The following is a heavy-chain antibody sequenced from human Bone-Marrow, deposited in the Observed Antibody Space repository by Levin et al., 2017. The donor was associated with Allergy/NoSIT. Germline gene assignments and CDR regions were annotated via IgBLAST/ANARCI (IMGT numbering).Heavy chain of an antibody. CDR1: GASVSSGSYY. CDR3: ARDRGRADAFDI. V-gene: IGHV4-61*01. Sequence: SETLSLTCTVSGASVSSGSYYWSWIRQPPGKRLEWMGHIYYSGDTKYNPSLKSRVTISIDTSKNQFSVKLSSVTAADTAVYYCARDRGRADAFDIWGQGTMVTVSS. D-gene: IGHD3-10*01. J-gene: IGHJ3*02. CDR2: IYYSGDT.